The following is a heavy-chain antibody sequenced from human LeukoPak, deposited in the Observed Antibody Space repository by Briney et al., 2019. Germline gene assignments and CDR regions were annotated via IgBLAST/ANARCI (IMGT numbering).Heavy chain of an antibody. CDR1: GLTFSSYA. Sequence: GRSLRLSCAASGLTFSSYAMHWVRQAPGKGLEWVAVISYDGSNKYYADSVKGRFTISRDNSKNTLYLQMNSLRAEDTAVYYCARGGAARQLSTIYPYYYYGMDVWGQGTTVTVSS. J-gene: IGHJ6*02. V-gene: IGHV3-30-3*01. D-gene: IGHD6-6*01. CDR2: ISYDGSNK. CDR3: ARGGAARQLSTIYPYYYYGMDV.